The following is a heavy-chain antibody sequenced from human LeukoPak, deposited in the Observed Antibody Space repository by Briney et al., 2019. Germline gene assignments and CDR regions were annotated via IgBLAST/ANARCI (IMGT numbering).Heavy chain of an antibody. V-gene: IGHV1-2*02. J-gene: IGHJ3*02. CDR1: GYTFTGYY. Sequence: GASVKVSCKASGYTFTGYYMHWVRQAPGQGLEWMGWINPNSGGTNYAQKFQGRVTMTRDTSISTAYMELSRLRSEDTAVYYCATGYCSGGSCYNAFDIWGQGTMVTVSS. CDR3: ATGYCSGGSCYNAFDI. D-gene: IGHD2-15*01. CDR2: INPNSGGT.